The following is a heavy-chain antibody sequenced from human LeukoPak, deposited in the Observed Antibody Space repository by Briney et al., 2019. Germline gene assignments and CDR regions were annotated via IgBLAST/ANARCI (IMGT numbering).Heavy chain of an antibody. J-gene: IGHJ4*02. CDR3: AYGSGQYFHY. CDR1: GLTLSDVW. CDR2: MRSKGDGGTT. Sequence: GGSLRLSCAVSGLTLSDVWMNWVRQAPGKGLEWVGRMRSKGDGGTTDFAAPVKGRFTISGDDSKNMLYLQMHSLTIEDTAVYYCAYGSGQYFHYWGQGTLVTVSS. V-gene: IGHV3-15*07. D-gene: IGHD6-19*01.